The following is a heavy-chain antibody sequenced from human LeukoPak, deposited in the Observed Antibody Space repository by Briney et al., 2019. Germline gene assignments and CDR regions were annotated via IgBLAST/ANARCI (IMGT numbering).Heavy chain of an antibody. J-gene: IGHJ4*02. CDR1: GGSISSYY. Sequence: PSETLSLTCTVSGGSISSYYWSWIRQPPGKGQEWIRYIYYSGSTNYNPSLKSRVTISVDTSKNQFSLKLSSVTAADTAVYYCARLTVGATRCFDYWGQGTLVTVSS. CDR2: IYYSGST. D-gene: IGHD1-26*01. CDR3: ARLTVGATRCFDY. V-gene: IGHV4-59*08.